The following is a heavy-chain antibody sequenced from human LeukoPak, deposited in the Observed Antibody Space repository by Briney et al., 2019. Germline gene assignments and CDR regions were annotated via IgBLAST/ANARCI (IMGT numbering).Heavy chain of an antibody. D-gene: IGHD6-6*01. CDR1: LYSISSGYF. CDR2: IFHSGDV. V-gene: IGHV4-38-2*02. J-gene: IGHJ3*02. Sequence: SETLSLTCTVSLYSISSGYFWGWIRQPPGKGLEWNGSIFHSGDVYYNPSLKSRVTISVDTSKDRFSLKLSSVTAADTAVYYCARGHYSSSSFAFDIWGQGTMVTVSS. CDR3: ARGHYSSSSFAFDI.